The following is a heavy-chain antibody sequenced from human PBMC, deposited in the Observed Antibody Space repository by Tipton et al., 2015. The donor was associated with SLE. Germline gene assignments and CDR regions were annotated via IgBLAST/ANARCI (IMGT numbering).Heavy chain of an antibody. V-gene: IGHV5-51*03. Sequence: QLVQSGAEVKKPGESLKLSCKGSGYSFTNYWIGWVRQMPGKSLEWMGIIYPGDSDTRYSPSFQGQVTISADKSISTVYLQWSSLKASDTAIYYFAKLSNYYGSVSMYVWGQGTTVTVSS. CDR2: IYPGDSDT. CDR1: GYSFTNYW. CDR3: AKLSNYYGSVSMYV. J-gene: IGHJ6*02. D-gene: IGHD3-10*01.